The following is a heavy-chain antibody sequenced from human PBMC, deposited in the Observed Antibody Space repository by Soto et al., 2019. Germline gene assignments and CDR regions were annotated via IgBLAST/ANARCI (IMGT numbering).Heavy chain of an antibody. D-gene: IGHD2-8*01. CDR2: ISAYNGNT. J-gene: IGHJ3*02. CDR1: GYTFTSYG. CDR3: ARFGLVLYYCTNGVCYTIGVWDDAFDI. Sequence: ASVKVSCKASGYTFTSYGISWVRQAPGRGLEWMGWISAYNGNTNYAQKLQGRVTMTTDTSTSTAYMELRSLRSDDTAVYYCARFGLVLYYCTNGVCYTIGVWDDAFDIWGQGTMVTVSS. V-gene: IGHV1-18*04.